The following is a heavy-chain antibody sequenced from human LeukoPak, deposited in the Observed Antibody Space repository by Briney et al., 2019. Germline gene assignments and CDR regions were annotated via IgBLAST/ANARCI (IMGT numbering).Heavy chain of an antibody. J-gene: IGHJ4*02. CDR3: ARAPSITGTTPPGY. Sequence: GASVKVSCKASGYTFTSYDINWVRQATGQGLEWMGWMNPNSGNTGYAQKFQGRVTMTRNTSISTAYMELSSLRSEDTAVYYCARAPSITGTTPPGYWDQGTLVTVSS. D-gene: IGHD1-7*01. CDR2: MNPNSGNT. CDR1: GYTFTSYD. V-gene: IGHV1-8*02.